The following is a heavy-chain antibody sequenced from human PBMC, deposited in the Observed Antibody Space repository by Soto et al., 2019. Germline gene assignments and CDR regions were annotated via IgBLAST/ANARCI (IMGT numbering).Heavy chain of an antibody. CDR1: GFTFNNYA. CDR3: ARDYGDFVSLGGWFDP. D-gene: IGHD4-17*01. J-gene: IGHJ5*02. CDR2: ISYDGRNK. Sequence: GGSLRLSCAASGFTFNNYAIHWVRQAPGKGLEWVAVISYDGRNKYYADSVKGRFSISRDNFNSTLYLQLNSLIVEDTAVYYCARDYGDFVSLGGWFDPWGQGTLVTVSS. V-gene: IGHV3-30-3*01.